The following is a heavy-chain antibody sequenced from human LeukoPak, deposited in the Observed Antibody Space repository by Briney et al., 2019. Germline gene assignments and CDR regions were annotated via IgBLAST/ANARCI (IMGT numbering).Heavy chain of an antibody. D-gene: IGHD5-18*01. V-gene: IGHV4-34*01. Sequence: SETLSLTCAVYGGSFSGYYWSWICQPPGKGLEWIGEINHSGSTNYNPSLKSRVTISVDTSKNQFSLKLSSVTAADTAVYYCARERIQLPFDYWGQGTLVTVSS. J-gene: IGHJ4*02. CDR2: INHSGST. CDR1: GGSFSGYY. CDR3: ARERIQLPFDY.